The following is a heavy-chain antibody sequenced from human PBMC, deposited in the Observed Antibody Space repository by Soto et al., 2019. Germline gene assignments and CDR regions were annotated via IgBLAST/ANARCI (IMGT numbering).Heavy chain of an antibody. CDR3: ARATTVTSSFFYYGLDV. V-gene: IGHV4-30-4*08. D-gene: IGHD4-17*01. CDR2: IYYNGNT. J-gene: IGHJ6*02. CDR1: GGSISSDDYY. Sequence: QVQLQESGPGLVKPSQTLSLTCSVSGGSISSDDYYWTWVRQPPGKGLVWIGHIYYNGNTYYNPSLKSRLTMSLDTSQNQFSLHLSSVIAADSALYFCARATTVTSSFFYYGLDVWGQGTTVTVSS.